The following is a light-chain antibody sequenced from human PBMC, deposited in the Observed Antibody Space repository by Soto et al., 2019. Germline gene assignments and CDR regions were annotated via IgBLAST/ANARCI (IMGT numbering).Light chain of an antibody. Sequence: QSALTQPRSVSGSPGQSVTVSCTGTSRDVGIYNYVSWYQQRPGTAPKVMIYDVTKRPSGVPDRFSGSKSANTASLTISGLQADDEADYYCCSYAGSDTMIFGGGTKVTVL. J-gene: IGLJ2*01. V-gene: IGLV2-11*01. CDR1: SRDVGIYNY. CDR2: DVT. CDR3: CSYAGSDTMI.